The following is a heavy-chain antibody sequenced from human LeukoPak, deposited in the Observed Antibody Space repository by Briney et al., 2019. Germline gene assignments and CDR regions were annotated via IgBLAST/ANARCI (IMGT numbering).Heavy chain of an antibody. CDR2: IHPYSGGT. D-gene: IGHD6-19*01. CDR1: GYTFTGYY. CDR3: ARVRGSSGWYWFDP. Sequence: ASVKVSFKASGYTFTGYYMHWVRQAPGQGLEWMGWIHPYSGGTSYAQKFQGRVTMTRDTSISTAYTDLSRLRFDDTAVYYCARVRGSSGWYWFDPWGQGTLVTVSS. J-gene: IGHJ5*02. V-gene: IGHV1-2*02.